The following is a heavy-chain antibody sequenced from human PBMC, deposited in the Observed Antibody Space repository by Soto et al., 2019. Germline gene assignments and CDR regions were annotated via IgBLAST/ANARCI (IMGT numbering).Heavy chain of an antibody. J-gene: IGHJ6*02. CDR2: INPNSGGT. V-gene: IGHV1-2*04. CDR3: ARAPYYYGSGSYSGKYGMDV. D-gene: IGHD3-10*01. CDR1: GYTFTGYY. Sequence: ASVKVSCKASGYTFTGYYMHWVRQAPGQGLEWMGWINPNSGGTNYAQKFQGWATMTRDTSTSTVYMELSSLRSEDTAVYYCARAPYYYGSGSYSGKYGMDVWGQGTTVTVSS.